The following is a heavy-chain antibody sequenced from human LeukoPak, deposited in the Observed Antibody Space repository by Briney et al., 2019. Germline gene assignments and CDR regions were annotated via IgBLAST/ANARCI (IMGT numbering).Heavy chain of an antibody. D-gene: IGHD6-13*01. CDR1: GFTFTAYW. V-gene: IGHV3-7*01. J-gene: IGHJ4*01. CDR2: IRRDGGEK. Sequence: GGSLRLSCAVYGFTFTAYWMNWVRQAPGKGREWVASIRRDGGEKYYVDSVKGRFTISRDNAKNSLYLQMSSLRAEDTAVYYCARDGTAPGLYFDLWGQGTLVAVSS. CDR3: ARDGTAPGLYFDL.